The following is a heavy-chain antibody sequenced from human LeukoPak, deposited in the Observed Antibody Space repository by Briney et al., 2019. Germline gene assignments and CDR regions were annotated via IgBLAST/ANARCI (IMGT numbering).Heavy chain of an antibody. D-gene: IGHD3-3*01. CDR3: ARTSWYYDFWSGYPPWAFDI. J-gene: IGHJ3*02. CDR1: GGSISSYY. Sequence: SETLSLTCTVSGGSISSYYWSWIRQPAGKGLEWIGRIYTSGSTNYNPSLKSRVTMSVDTSKNQFSLKLSSVIAADTAVYYCARTSWYYDFWSGYPPWAFDIWGQGTMVTVSS. CDR2: IYTSGST. V-gene: IGHV4-4*07.